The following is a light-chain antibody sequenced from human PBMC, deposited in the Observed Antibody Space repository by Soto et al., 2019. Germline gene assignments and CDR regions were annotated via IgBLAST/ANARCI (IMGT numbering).Light chain of an antibody. V-gene: IGLV2-23*02. CDR3: CSYAGSSTYV. CDR2: EVS. Sequence: QSALTQPASVSGSPGQSITISCTGTSSDVGSYNLVSWYQQHPGKDPKLMIYEVSKRPSGGSNRFSGSKSGNTASLTISGLQAEDEADYYCCSYAGSSTYVFGTGTKVTVL. CDR1: SSDVGSYNL. J-gene: IGLJ1*01.